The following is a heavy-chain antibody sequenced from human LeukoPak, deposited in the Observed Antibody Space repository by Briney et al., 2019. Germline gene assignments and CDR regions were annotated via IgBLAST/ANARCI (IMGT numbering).Heavy chain of an antibody. V-gene: IGHV4-59*01. J-gene: IGHJ4*02. CDR2: IYYSGST. CDR1: GGSISSYY. D-gene: IGHD3-10*01. CDR3: ARVVGYYGSGSSADY. Sequence: PSETQSLTCTVSGGSISSYYWSWIRQPPGKGLEWIGYIYYSGSTNYNPSLKSRVTISVDTSKNQFSLKLSSVTAADTAVYYCARVVGYYGSGSSADYWGQGTLVTVSS.